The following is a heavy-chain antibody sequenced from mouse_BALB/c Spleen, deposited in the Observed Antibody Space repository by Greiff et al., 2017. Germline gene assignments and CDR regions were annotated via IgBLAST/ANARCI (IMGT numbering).Heavy chain of an antibody. V-gene: IGHV10-1*02. Sequence: EVQLVESGGGLVQPKGSLKLSCAASGFTFNTYAMNWVRQAPGKGLEWVARIRSKSNNYATYYADSVKDRFTISRDDSQSMLYMQMSKLKTEDTAMYYCVGHQTGCDYWGQGTTLTVSS. CDR1: GFTFNTYA. J-gene: IGHJ2*01. CDR2: IRSKSNNYAT. CDR3: VGHQTGCDY. D-gene: IGHD4-1*01.